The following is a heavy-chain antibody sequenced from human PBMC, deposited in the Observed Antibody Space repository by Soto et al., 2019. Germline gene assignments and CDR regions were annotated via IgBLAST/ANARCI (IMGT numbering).Heavy chain of an antibody. CDR2: IYYSGST. J-gene: IGHJ4*02. Sequence: SETLSLTCTISGGSISSYYWSWIRQPPGKGLEWIGYIYYSGSTNYNPSLKSRVTISVDTSKNQFSLKLSSVTAADTAVYYCARGGSDDYGDPYFDYWGQGTLVTVSS. CDR1: GGSISSYY. CDR3: ARGGSDDYGDPYFDY. D-gene: IGHD4-17*01. V-gene: IGHV4-59*01.